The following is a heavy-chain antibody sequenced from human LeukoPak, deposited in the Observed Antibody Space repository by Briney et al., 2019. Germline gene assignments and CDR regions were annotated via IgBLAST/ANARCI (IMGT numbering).Heavy chain of an antibody. V-gene: IGHV4-34*01. CDR2: INHSGST. CDR1: GGSFSGYY. D-gene: IGHD4-17*01. Sequence: SETLSLTCAVYGGSFSGYYWSWIRQPPGKGLEWIGEINHSGSTNYNPSLKSRVTISVDTSKNQFSLKLSSVTVADTAVYYCARAAGDYVGYFDYWGQGTLVTVSS. J-gene: IGHJ4*02. CDR3: ARAAGDYVGYFDY.